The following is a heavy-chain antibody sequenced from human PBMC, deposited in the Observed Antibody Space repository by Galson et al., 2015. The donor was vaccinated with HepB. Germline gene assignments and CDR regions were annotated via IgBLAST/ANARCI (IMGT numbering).Heavy chain of an antibody. CDR3: AKELNDYGDYAVDY. CDR1: GFTFSSYA. CDR2: ISGSGGST. Sequence: SLRLSCAASGFTFSSYATSWVRQAPGKGLEWVSAISGSGGSTYYADSVKGRFTISRDNSKNTLYLQMNSLRAEDTAVYYCAKELNDYGDYAVDYWGQGTLVTVSS. J-gene: IGHJ4*02. V-gene: IGHV3-23*01. D-gene: IGHD4-17*01.